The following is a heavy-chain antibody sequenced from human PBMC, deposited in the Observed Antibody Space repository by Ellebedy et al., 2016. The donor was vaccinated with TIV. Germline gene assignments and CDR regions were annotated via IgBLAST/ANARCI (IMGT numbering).Heavy chain of an antibody. CDR3: ARWVGHFDF. D-gene: IGHD1-26*01. Sequence: MPSETLSLTCTVSGGSISSGGNYWTWIRQHPGKGLEWFGFIYFSGITNYNPSLKSQLTMSVDTSKNQFSLKLSSVTTADTAVYYCARWVGHFDFWGQGAQVTVSS. V-gene: IGHV4-61*08. J-gene: IGHJ4*02. CDR1: GGSISSGGNY. CDR2: IYFSGIT.